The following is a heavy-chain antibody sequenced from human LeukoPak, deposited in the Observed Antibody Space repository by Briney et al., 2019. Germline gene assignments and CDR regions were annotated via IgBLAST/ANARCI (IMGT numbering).Heavy chain of an antibody. J-gene: IGHJ4*02. CDR2: INHSGST. CDR3: ARGEMALDY. CDR1: GGSFSGYY. Sequence: SETLSLTCAVHGGSFSGYYWSWIRQPPGKGLEWIGEINHSGSTNYNPSLKSRVTISVDTSKNQFSLKLSSVTAADTAVYYCARGEMALDYWGQGTLVTVSS. D-gene: IGHD5-24*01. V-gene: IGHV4-34*01.